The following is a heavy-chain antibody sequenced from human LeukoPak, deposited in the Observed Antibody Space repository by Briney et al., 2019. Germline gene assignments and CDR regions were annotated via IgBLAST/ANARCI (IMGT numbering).Heavy chain of an antibody. CDR1: GFTFSSYS. CDR2: ISSSSSYI. D-gene: IGHD6-13*01. CDR3: ARDQVAAAGTLDY. J-gene: IGHJ4*02. Sequence: GGSLRLSCAASGFTFSSYSMNGVRPAAGRGVAGVGSISSSSSYIYYAASVKGRFTISRDNAKNSLYLQINSLTAEDTAVYYCARDQVAAAGTLDYWGQGTLVTLSS. V-gene: IGHV3-21*01.